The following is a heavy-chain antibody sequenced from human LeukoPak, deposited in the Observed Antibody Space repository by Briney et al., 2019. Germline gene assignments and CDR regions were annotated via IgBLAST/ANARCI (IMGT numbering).Heavy chain of an antibody. CDR3: AKECYGDSRGGRFQH. V-gene: IGHV3-23*01. CDR1: GFTFSSYA. Sequence: GGSLRLSCAASGFTFSSYAMSWVRQAPGKGLEWGSVISGSGGSTYYADSVKGRFTISRDNAKNTLYLQMTSLRAEDTAAYYCAKECYGDSRGGRFQHWGQGTLVTVSS. J-gene: IGHJ1*01. CDR2: ISGSGGST. D-gene: IGHD4-17*01.